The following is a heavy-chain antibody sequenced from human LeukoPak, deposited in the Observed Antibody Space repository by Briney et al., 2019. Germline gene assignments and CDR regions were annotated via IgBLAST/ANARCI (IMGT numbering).Heavy chain of an antibody. Sequence: GGSLRLSCAASGFTFNSYGMFWVRQAPGKGLVWVAFIWPDGSNKLYGDSVKGRFTISRDNSKNTVYLQMNSLRAEDTAVYYCARDYCRTTSCLESWGQGTLVTVSS. D-gene: IGHD2-2*01. CDR1: GFTFNSYG. CDR3: ARDYCRTTSCLES. J-gene: IGHJ4*02. CDR2: IWPDGSNK. V-gene: IGHV3-33*01.